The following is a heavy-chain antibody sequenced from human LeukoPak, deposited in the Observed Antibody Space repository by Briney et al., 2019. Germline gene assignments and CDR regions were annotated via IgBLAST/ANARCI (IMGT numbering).Heavy chain of an antibody. Sequence: GGSLRLSCAASGFTFSSYGMHWVRQAPGKGLEWVAVIWYDGSSKYYADSVKGRFTISRDNSKNTLYLQMNSLRAEDTAVYYCARDGDGMTTVTSGFDYWGQGTLVTVSS. CDR3: ARDGDGMTTVTSGFDY. D-gene: IGHD4-17*01. CDR2: IWYDGSSK. J-gene: IGHJ4*02. CDR1: GFTFSSYG. V-gene: IGHV3-33*01.